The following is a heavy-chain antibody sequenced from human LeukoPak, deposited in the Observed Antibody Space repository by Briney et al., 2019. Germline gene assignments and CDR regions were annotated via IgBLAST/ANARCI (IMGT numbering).Heavy chain of an antibody. CDR2: IHTSGAS. V-gene: IGHV4-4*09. CDR1: GASISNYY. CDR3: ARRCSGPTCYTDAYDI. Sequence: SETLSLTCTVSGASISNYYWSWIRQTPEKGLEWMGHIHTSGASRYYPSLESRLTLSIDTSRNQLSLNLSSVTAADTAVYYCARRCSGPTCYTDAYDIWGQGTMVTVSS. D-gene: IGHD2-2*02. J-gene: IGHJ3*02.